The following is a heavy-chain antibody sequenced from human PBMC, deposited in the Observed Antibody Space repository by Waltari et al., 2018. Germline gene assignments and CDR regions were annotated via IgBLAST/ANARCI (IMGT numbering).Heavy chain of an antibody. CDR3: ASRGELVAGWYH. Sequence: EVQLVESGGGLVQPGGSLRLSCAASGFTFSSSSMNWVRQAPGKGLEWVSYVDSIGTTIYYADSVKGRFTISRDKAKNSLYLQMDSLRDEDTAVYYCASRGELVAGWYHWGQGALVTVS. J-gene: IGHJ5*02. D-gene: IGHD6-19*01. CDR1: GFTFSSSS. V-gene: IGHV3-48*02. CDR2: VDSIGTTI.